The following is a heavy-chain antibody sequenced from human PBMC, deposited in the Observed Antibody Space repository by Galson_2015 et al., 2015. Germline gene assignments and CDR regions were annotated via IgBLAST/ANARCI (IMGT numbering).Heavy chain of an antibody. CDR3: ARGVRGVRPYYGMDV. CDR2: IWYDGSNK. CDR1: GFTFSSYG. Sequence: SLRLSCAASGFTFSSYGMHWVRQAPGKGLEWVAVIWYDGSNKYYADSVKGRFTISRDNSKNTLYLQMNSLRAEDTAVYYCARGVRGVRPYYGMDVWGQGTTVTVSS. J-gene: IGHJ6*02. V-gene: IGHV3-33*01. D-gene: IGHD3-10*01.